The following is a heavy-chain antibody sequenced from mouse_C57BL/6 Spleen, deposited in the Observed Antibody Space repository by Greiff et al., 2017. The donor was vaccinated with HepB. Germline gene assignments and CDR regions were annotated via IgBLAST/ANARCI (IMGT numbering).Heavy chain of an antibody. CDR2: IWRGGST. CDR3: AKGKGSYGSSPFAY. J-gene: IGHJ3*01. CDR1: GFSLTSYG. Sequence: VQLQESGPGLVQPSQSLSITCTVSGFSLTSYGVHWVRQSPGKGLEWLGVIWRGGSTDYNAAFMSRLSITKDNSKSQVFFKMNSLQADDTAIYYCAKGKGSYGSSPFAYWGQGTLVTVSA. D-gene: IGHD1-1*01. V-gene: IGHV2-5*01.